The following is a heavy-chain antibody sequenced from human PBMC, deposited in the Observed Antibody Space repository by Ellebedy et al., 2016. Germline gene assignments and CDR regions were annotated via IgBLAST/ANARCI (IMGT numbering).Heavy chain of an antibody. D-gene: IGHD3-3*01. CDR1: GFTFSDAG. Sequence: GESLKISXAASGFTFSDAGMTWVRQAPGKGLEWVATIVFSGTATYYSDSVKGRFIISRDNAKNSLFLQMNSLRVEDTAVYYCARDGSEWSRDYWGQGTLVTVSS. J-gene: IGHJ4*02. CDR3: ARDGSEWSRDY. V-gene: IGHV3-21*01. CDR2: IVFSGTAT.